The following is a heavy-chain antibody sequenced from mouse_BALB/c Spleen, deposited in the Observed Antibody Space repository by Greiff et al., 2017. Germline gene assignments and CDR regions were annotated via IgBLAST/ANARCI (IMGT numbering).Heavy chain of an antibody. J-gene: IGHJ2*01. CDR1: GYTFTSYV. V-gene: IGHV1-14*01. CDR3: ARGLYYGSSYDY. D-gene: IGHD1-1*01. Sequence: EVQGVESGPELVKPGASVKMSCKASGYTFTSYVMHWVKQKPGQGLEWIGYINPYNDGTKYNEKFKGKATLTSDKSSSTAYMELSSLTSEDSAVYYCARGLYYGSSYDYWGQGTTLTVSS. CDR2: INPYNDGT.